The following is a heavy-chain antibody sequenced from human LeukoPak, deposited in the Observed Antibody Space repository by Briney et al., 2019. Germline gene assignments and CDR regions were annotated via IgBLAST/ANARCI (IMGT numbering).Heavy chain of an antibody. CDR3: ARAKLSTSWYGGSRDYRHYFYGMDV. CDR2: IYYSGTT. D-gene: IGHD2-2*01. J-gene: IGHJ6*02. V-gene: IGHV4-59*01. CDR1: GDSFTTYY. Sequence: SETLSLTCSLSGDSFTTYYWSWLRQPPGKGLEWIGYIYYSGTTNYNPFLETRVTISIDRPKNQFSLKLASVTAADTAVYYCARAKLSTSWYGGSRDYRHYFYGMDVWGQGTTVTVSS.